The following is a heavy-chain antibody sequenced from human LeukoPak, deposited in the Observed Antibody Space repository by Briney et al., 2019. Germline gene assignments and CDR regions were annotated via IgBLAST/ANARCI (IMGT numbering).Heavy chain of an antibody. CDR3: ASSPLVGATPGY. J-gene: IGHJ4*02. CDR1: GGSFSGYY. CDR2: INHSGST. Sequence: SETLSLTCAVYGGSFSGYYWSWIRQPPGKGLEWIGEINHSGSTNYNPSLKSRVTISVDTSKNQFSLKLSSVTAADTAVYYCASSPLVGATPGYWGQGTLVTVSS. D-gene: IGHD1-26*01. V-gene: IGHV4-34*01.